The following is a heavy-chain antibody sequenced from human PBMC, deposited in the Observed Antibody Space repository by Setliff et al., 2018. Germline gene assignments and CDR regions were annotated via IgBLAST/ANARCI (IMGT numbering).Heavy chain of an antibody. V-gene: IGHV4-59*01. D-gene: IGHD5-12*01. CDR2: VYYSGTA. Sequence: SETLSLTCRVSDGSLSTYYWSWIRQPPGKGLEFIGYVYYSGTANYIPSLRSRLTISVDTSKTRFSLKLRSVTAADTAVYYCARGGTCRYFDFWGQGALVTVSS. CDR1: DGSLSTYY. CDR3: ARGGTCRYFDF. J-gene: IGHJ4*02.